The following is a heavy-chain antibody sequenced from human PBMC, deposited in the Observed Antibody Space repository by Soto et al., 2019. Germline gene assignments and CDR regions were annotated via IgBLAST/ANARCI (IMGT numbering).Heavy chain of an antibody. CDR3: ATARGCSGGSCYTRDYFDY. CDR1: GYTLTELS. V-gene: IGHV1-24*01. Sequence: ASVKVSCKVSGYTLTELSMHWVRQAPGKGLEWMGGFDPEDGETIYAQKFQGRVTMTEDTSTDTAYMELSSLRSEDTAVYYCATARGCSGGSCYTRDYFDYRGQGTLVTVSS. J-gene: IGHJ4*02. CDR2: FDPEDGET. D-gene: IGHD2-15*01.